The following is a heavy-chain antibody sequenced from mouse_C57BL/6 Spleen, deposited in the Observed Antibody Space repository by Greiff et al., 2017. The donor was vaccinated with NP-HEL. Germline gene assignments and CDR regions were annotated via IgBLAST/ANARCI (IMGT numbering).Heavy chain of an antibody. Sequence: QVQLQQSGAELVRPGTSVKVSCKASGYAFTNYLIEWVKQRPGQGLEWIGVINPGSGGTNYNEKFKGKATLTADKSSSTAYMQLSSLTSEDSAVYFCARGITTVPVFDYWGQGTTLTVSS. CDR3: ARGITTVPVFDY. CDR2: INPGSGGT. J-gene: IGHJ2*01. V-gene: IGHV1-54*01. D-gene: IGHD1-1*01. CDR1: GYAFTNYL.